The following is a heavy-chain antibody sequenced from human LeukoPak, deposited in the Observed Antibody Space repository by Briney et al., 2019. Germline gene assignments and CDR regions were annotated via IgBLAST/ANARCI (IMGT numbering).Heavy chain of an antibody. V-gene: IGHV3-7*03. J-gene: IGHJ1*01. D-gene: IGHD5-18*01. Sequence: GGSLRLSCAASGFTFSSYWMSWVRQAAGKGLEWVANIKQDVSEKYYVDSVKGRFTISRVNAKNSLYLQMNSLRAEDAAVYYCARADTAVVRIKDEYFQHWGQDTLVTVSS. CDR1: GFTFSSYW. CDR3: ARADTAVVRIKDEYFQH. CDR2: IKQDVSEK.